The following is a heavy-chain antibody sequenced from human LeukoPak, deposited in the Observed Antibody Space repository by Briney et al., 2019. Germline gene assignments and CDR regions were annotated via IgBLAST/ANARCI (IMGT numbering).Heavy chain of an antibody. V-gene: IGHV1-2*06. CDR2: INPTSGAT. Sequence: GASVKVSCKASGYTFTHYYIHWVRQAPGQGLEWMGRINPTSGATNYAPKFQGRVTMTRDTSISTAYMELRSLRSDDTAVYYCARGPRERWLQSSDFDYWGQGTLVTVSS. D-gene: IGHD5-24*01. CDR3: ARGPRERWLQSSDFDY. J-gene: IGHJ4*02. CDR1: GYTFTHYY.